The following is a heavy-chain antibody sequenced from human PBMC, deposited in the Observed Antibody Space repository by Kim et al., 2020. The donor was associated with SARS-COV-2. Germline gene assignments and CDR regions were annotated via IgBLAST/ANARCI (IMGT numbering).Heavy chain of an antibody. D-gene: IGHD3-10*01. Sequence: GGSLRLSCAASGFTFDDYTMHWVRQAPGKGLEWVSLISWDGGSTYYAHSVKGPITISRDNSKNSLYLQMNSLRTEDTALYYCAKDYRHAYFYFDYWAQGTLVNVSS. J-gene: IGHJ4*02. V-gene: IGHV3-43*01. CDR3: AKDYRHAYFYFDY. CDR1: GFTFDDYT. CDR2: ISWDGGST.